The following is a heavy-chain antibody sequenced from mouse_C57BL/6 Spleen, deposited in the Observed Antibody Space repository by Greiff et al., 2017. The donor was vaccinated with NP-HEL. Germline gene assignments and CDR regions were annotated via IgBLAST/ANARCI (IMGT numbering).Heavy chain of an antibody. Sequence: EVQLQESGPGLVKPSQSLSLTCSVTGYSITSGYYWNWIRQFPGNKLEWMGYISYDGSNNYNPSLKNRISITRDTSKNQFFLKLNSVTTEDTATYYCAREGYGNYDYAMYYWGQGTSVTVSS. CDR1: GYSITSGYY. V-gene: IGHV3-6*01. CDR3: AREGYGNYDYAMYY. D-gene: IGHD2-1*01. J-gene: IGHJ4*01. CDR2: ISYDGSN.